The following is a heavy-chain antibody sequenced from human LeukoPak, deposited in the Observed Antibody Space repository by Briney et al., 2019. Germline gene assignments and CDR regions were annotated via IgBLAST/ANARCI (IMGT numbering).Heavy chain of an antibody. V-gene: IGHV5-51*01. CDR3: ARHPESHDFWSGYQSGGAFDI. D-gene: IGHD3-3*01. J-gene: IGHJ3*02. CDR1: GYSFTSYW. CDR2: IYPGDSDT. Sequence: GESLKISCKGSGYSFTSYWIGWVRQMPGKGLEWMGIIYPGDSDTRYSPSFQGQVTISADKSISTAYLQWSSLKASDTAMYYCARHPESHDFWSGYQSGGAFDIWGQGTMVTVSS.